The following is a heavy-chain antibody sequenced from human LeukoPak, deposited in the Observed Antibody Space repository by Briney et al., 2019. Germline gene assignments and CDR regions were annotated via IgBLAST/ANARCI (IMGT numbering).Heavy chain of an antibody. CDR3: ARDSGYDSPFDY. J-gene: IGHJ4*02. V-gene: IGHV5-51*01. CDR2: IYPGDSDT. D-gene: IGHD5-12*01. Sequence: GGSLEISCKGSGSSFTSYWIGWVRQMPGKGLEWMGIIYPGDSDTRYSPSFQGQVPISADKSISTAYLQWSSLKASDTAMYYCARDSGYDSPFDYWGQGTLVTVSS. CDR1: GSSFTSYW.